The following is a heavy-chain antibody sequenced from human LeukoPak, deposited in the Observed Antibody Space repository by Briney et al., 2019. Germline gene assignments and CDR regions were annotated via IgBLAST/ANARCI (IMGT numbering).Heavy chain of an antibody. CDR2: ISYDGSNK. D-gene: IGHD4-17*01. Sequence: GGSLRLPCAASGFTFSSYAMHWVRQAPGKGLEWVAVISYDGSNKYYADSVKGRFTISRDNSKNTLYLQMNCLRAEDTAVYYCARPATEIYGSDAFDIWGQGTMVTVSS. J-gene: IGHJ3*02. CDR1: GFTFSSYA. CDR3: ARPATEIYGSDAFDI. V-gene: IGHV3-30-3*01.